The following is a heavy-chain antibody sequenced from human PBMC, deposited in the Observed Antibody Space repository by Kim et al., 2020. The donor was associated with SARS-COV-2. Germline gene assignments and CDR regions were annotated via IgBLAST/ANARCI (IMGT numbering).Heavy chain of an antibody. CDR3: ARDLLSASVFEI. D-gene: IGHD2-8*02. V-gene: IGHV4-31*02. Sequence: PGKGLAWIGTAPTYRGTISSNPSPRSRLSVSSDASKNQFSLTLNAVTAADTAVYYCARDLLSASVFEIWGPGTMVTVSS. J-gene: IGHJ3*02. CDR2: APTYRGTI.